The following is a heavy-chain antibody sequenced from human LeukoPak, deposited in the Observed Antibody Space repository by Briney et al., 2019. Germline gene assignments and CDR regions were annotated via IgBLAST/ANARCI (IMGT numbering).Heavy chain of an antibody. J-gene: IGHJ3*02. D-gene: IGHD6-19*01. CDR1: GGSISSYY. CDR3: ARHSRPDSSGWYNNAFDN. V-gene: IGHV4-59*08. CDR2: IYYSGST. Sequence: SETLSLTCTVSGGSISSYYWSWIRQPPGKGLEWIGYIYYSGSTNYNPSLKSRVTISVDTSKNQFSLKLSSVTAADTAVYYCARHSRPDSSGWYNNAFDNWGQGTMVTVSS.